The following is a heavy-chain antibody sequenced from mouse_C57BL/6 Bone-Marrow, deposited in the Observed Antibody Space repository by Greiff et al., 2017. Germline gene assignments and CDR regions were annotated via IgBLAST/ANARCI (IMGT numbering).Heavy chain of an antibody. CDR2: IDPSDSYT. J-gene: IGHJ1*03. Sequence: VQLQQPGAELVKPGASVKLSCKASGYTFTSYWMQWVKQRPGQGLEWIGEIDPSDSYTNYNQKFKGKATLTVDTSSSTAYMQLSSLTSEDSAVYYCARGGYWYFDVWGTATTVTVSS. CDR3: ARGGYWYFDV. CDR1: GYTFTSYW. V-gene: IGHV1-50*01.